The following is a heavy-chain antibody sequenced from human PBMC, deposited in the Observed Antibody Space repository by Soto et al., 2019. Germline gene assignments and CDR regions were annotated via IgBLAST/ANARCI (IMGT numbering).Heavy chain of an antibody. Sequence: QVQLQQWGGGLLKPSETLSLTCGLHRGSFSYFHWSWIRQPPGKGLEWIGEIHPSGSTNYNPSLRSRVTMSIDTSAMQFSLTLNSVTAADTAVYYCARGGGNPASTNDFWGQGALVTVSS. CDR3: ARGGGNPASTNDF. J-gene: IGHJ4*02. D-gene: IGHD3-16*01. CDR2: IHPSGST. CDR1: RGSFSYFH. V-gene: IGHV4-34*01.